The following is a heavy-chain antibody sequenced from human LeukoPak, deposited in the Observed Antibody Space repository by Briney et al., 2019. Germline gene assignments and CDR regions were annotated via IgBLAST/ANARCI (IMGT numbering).Heavy chain of an antibody. CDR2: INHSGST. J-gene: IGHJ4*02. D-gene: IGHD3-10*01. V-gene: IGHV4-34*01. CDR3: ARAADRGPFDY. Sequence: PSQTLSLTCAVYGGSFSGYYWSWIRHTPGQGLEWIGEINHSGSTNYNPSLKSRVTISVDTSKNQFPLKLSSVTAADTAVYYCARAADRGPFDYWGQGTLVTVSS. CDR1: GGSFSGYY.